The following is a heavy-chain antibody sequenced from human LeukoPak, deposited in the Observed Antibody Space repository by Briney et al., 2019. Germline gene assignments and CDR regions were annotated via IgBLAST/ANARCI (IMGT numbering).Heavy chain of an antibody. D-gene: IGHD3-16*01. CDR1: GGSISSYY. CDR3: ARETSQKGAHYMDV. V-gene: IGHV4-59*01. Sequence: SETLSLTCAVSGGSISSYYWSWIRQPPGKGLEWIGYIYYSGSTNYNPSLKSRVTISVDTSKNQFSLKLSSVTAADTAVYYCARETSQKGAHYMDVWGRGTTVTISS. CDR2: IYYSGST. J-gene: IGHJ6*03.